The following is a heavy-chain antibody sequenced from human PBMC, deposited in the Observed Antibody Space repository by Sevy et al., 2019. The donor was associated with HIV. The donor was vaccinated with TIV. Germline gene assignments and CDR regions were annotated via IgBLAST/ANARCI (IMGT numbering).Heavy chain of an antibody. CDR2: IIPILGIA. J-gene: IGHJ4*02. V-gene: IGHV1-69*04. Sequence: ASVKVSCKASGGTFSSYAISWVRQAPGQGLAWMGRIIPILGIANYAQKFQGRVTITADKSTSTAYMELSSLRSEDTAVYYCARGKSGYGYGLDYWGQGTLVTVSS. D-gene: IGHD5-18*01. CDR3: ARGKSGYGYGLDY. CDR1: GGTFSSYA.